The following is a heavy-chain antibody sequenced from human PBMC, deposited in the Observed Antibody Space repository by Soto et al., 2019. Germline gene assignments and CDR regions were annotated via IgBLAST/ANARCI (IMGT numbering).Heavy chain of an antibody. D-gene: IGHD3-22*01. V-gene: IGHV3-9*01. Sequence: EVQLVESGGGLVQPGRSLRLSCAASGFTFDDYAMHWVRQAPGKGLEWVSGISWNSGSIGYADSVKGRFTISRDNAKNSLYLQMNSLRAEDTAVYYCAKAIYDSSGYYYDYWGQGTLVTVSS. CDR3: AKAIYDSSGYYYDY. CDR2: ISWNSGSI. J-gene: IGHJ4*02. CDR1: GFTFDDYA.